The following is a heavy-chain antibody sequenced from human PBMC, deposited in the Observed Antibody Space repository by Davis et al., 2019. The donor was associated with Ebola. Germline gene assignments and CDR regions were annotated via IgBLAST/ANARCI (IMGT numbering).Heavy chain of an antibody. V-gene: IGHV3-23*01. D-gene: IGHD3-16*02. CDR1: GFTFSSYA. CDR2: ISGSGGST. CDR3: AKVGDYDYIWASYREAYFDY. J-gene: IGHJ4*02. Sequence: GESLKISCAASGFTFSSYAMSWVRQAPGKGLEWVSAISGSGGSTYYADSVKGRFTISRDNSKNTLYLQMNSLRAEDTAVYYCAKVGDYDYIWASYREAYFDYWGQGTLVTVSS.